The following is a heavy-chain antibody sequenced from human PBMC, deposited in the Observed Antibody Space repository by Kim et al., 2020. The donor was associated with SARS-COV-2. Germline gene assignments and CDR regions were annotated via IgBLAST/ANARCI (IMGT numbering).Heavy chain of an antibody. D-gene: IGHD2-2*01. CDR2: SSGSA. Sequence: SSGSAYYNPSRKSRVTISVDTSTNQFSLNLSSVTAADTAVYYCARGHAVDYWGQGTLVTVSS. CDR3: ARGHAVDY. J-gene: IGHJ4*02. V-gene: IGHV4-39*01.